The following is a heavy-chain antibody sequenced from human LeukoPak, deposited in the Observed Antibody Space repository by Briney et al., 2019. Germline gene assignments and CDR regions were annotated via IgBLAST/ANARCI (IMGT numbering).Heavy chain of an antibody. V-gene: IGHV1-2*04. CDR1: GYTFTGYY. J-gene: IGHJ6*02. CDR2: INLNSGGT. Sequence: ASVKVSCKASGYTFTGYYMHWVRQAPGQGLEWMGWINLNSGGTNYAQKFQGWVTMTRDTSISTAYMELSRLRSDDTAVYYCAREGRGGQYGSGSYYSYYYYGMDVWGQGTTVTVSS. D-gene: IGHD3-10*01. CDR3: AREGRGGQYGSGSYYSYYYYGMDV.